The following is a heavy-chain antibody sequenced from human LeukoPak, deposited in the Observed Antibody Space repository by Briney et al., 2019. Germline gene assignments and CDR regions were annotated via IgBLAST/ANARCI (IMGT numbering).Heavy chain of an antibody. J-gene: IGHJ4*02. CDR2: ISYDGSNK. Sequence: QPGKSLRLSCAASGFTFSSYGMHWVRQAPGKGLEWVAVISYDGSNKYYADSVKGRFTISRDNSKNTLYLQMNSLRAEDTAVYYCAKDLRDDGYNNNYFDYWGQGTLVTVSS. CDR1: GFTFSSYG. CDR3: AKDLRDDGYNNNYFDY. V-gene: IGHV3-30*18. D-gene: IGHD5-24*01.